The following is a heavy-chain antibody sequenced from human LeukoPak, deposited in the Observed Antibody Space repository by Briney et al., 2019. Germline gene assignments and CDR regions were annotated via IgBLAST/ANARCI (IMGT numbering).Heavy chain of an antibody. CDR3: ARVPPYPAASGFDP. V-gene: IGHV4-38-2*02. D-gene: IGHD3-16*01. CDR2: IYYSGNT. CDR1: DFSISSDYY. J-gene: IGHJ5*02. Sequence: PSETLSLTCTVSDFSISSDYYWGWIRQPPGKGLEWIGSIYYSGNTYYNPSLKSRVTISVDTSKNQFSLKLSSVTAADTAVYYCARVPPYPAASGFDPWGQGTLVTVSS.